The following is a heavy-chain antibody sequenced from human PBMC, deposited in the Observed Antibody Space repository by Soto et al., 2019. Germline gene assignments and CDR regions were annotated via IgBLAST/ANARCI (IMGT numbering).Heavy chain of an antibody. CDR2: IIPIFGTA. CDR3: ARSPVFYDSSGYYFAFDY. D-gene: IGHD3-22*01. CDR1: GGTFSSYA. V-gene: IGHV1-69*13. J-gene: IGHJ4*02. Sequence: SVKVSCKASGGTFSSYAISWVRQAPGQGLEWMGGIIPIFGTANYAQKFQGRVTITADESTSTAYMELSSLRSEDTAVYYCARSPVFYDSSGYYFAFDYWGQGTLVTVSS.